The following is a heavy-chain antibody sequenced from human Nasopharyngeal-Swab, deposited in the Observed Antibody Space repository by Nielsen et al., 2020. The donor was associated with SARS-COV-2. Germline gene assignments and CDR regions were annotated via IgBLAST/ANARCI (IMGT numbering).Heavy chain of an antibody. CDR1: GGTFSSYA. CDR3: ARGGYSRPADYYYGMDV. J-gene: IGHJ6*02. CDR2: IIPIFGTA. V-gene: IGHV1-69*13. Sequence: SVKVSCKASGGTFSSYAISWVRQAPGQGLEWMGGIIPIFGTANYAQKFQGRVTIPADESTSTAYMELSSLGSEDTAVYYCARGGYSRPADYYYGMDVWGQGTTVTVSS. D-gene: IGHD5-18*01.